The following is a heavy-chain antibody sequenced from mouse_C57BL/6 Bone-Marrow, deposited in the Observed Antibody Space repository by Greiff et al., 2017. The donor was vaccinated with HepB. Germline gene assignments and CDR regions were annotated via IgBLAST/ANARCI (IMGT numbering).Heavy chain of an antibody. CDR2: ISYGGSN. V-gene: IGHV3-6*01. CDR3: ARGGSSSLYAMDY. Sequence: VQLQQSGPGLVKPSQSLSLTCSVTGYSITSGYYWYWLRPFPGNKLEGMGLISYGGSNNYNPSIKNRIAITRDTSKNQFFLKLNPVTTEDTATYYCARGGSSSLYAMDYWGQGTSVTVSS. D-gene: IGHD1-1*01. J-gene: IGHJ4*01. CDR1: GYSITSGYY.